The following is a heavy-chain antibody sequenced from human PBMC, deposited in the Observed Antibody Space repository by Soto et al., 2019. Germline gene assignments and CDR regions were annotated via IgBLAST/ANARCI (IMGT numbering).Heavy chain of an antibody. J-gene: IGHJ4*02. CDR3: ALQSSGATDY. D-gene: IGHD1-26*01. Sequence: EVQLVQSGAEAKKPGESLMISCKGSGYSFASYWINWVRQMPGKGLEWMGTIDPSDSYTKYSPSFQGHVTMSTDKSISTAYLQWSRLKASDTAMYYCALQSSGATDYCGQGTLVTVSS. CDR1: GYSFASYW. V-gene: IGHV5-10-1*01. CDR2: IDPSDSYT.